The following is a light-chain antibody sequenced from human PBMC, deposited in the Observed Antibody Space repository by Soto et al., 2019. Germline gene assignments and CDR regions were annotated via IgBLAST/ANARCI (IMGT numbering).Light chain of an antibody. CDR3: QQYYSTPPA. V-gene: IGKV4-1*01. CDR2: WAS. Sequence: DIVMTQSPDSLAVSLGERATINCKSSQSVLYSSNNKNFLDWYQQKPGQPPKLLIYWASTRESGVPDRFSVSGSGTDFTLTISSLQAEDVAVYYCQQYYSTPPAFGPGTKVDI. J-gene: IGKJ3*01. CDR1: QSVLYSSNNKNF.